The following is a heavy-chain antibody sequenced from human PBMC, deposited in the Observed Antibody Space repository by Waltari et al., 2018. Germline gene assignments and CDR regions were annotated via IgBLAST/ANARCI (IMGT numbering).Heavy chain of an antibody. D-gene: IGHD2-15*01. V-gene: IGHV3-30*02. CDR2: IRYDGSNK. J-gene: IGHJ6*03. Sequence: QVQLVESGGGVVQPGGSLRLSCAASGFIFSSYGMHWVRQAPGKGLEWVAFIRYDGSNKYYGDSVKGRFTISRDNSKNTLYLQMKTLRAEDMAVYYCAKDSDGGNDYMDVWGKGTTVTISS. CDR3: AKDSDGGNDYMDV. CDR1: GFIFSSYG.